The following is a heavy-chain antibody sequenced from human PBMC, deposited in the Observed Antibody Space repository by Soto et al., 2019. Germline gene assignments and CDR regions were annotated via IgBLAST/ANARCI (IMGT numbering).Heavy chain of an antibody. CDR1: GFTFSSYS. CDR2: ISSSSSYI. D-gene: IGHD6-19*01. V-gene: IGHV3-21*01. Sequence: GGSLRLSCAASGFTFSSYSMNWVRQAPGKGLEWVSSISSSSSYIYYADSVKGQFTISRDNAKNSLYLQMNSLRAEDTAVYYCARERFGRAAVAKTTDGSGLWGQGTLVTVSS. CDR3: ARERFGRAAVAKTTDGSGL. J-gene: IGHJ4*02.